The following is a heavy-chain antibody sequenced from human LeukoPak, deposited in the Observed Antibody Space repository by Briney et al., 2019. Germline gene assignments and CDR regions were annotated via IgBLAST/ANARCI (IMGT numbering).Heavy chain of an antibody. D-gene: IGHD3-3*01. CDR2: INHSGST. CDR1: GGSFSGYY. J-gene: IGHJ4*02. Sequence: PSETLSLTCAVYGGSFSGYYWSWIRQPPGKGLEWIGEINHSGSTNYNPSLKSRVTISVDTSKNQFSLKLSSVTAADTAVYYCARHPTNSDFWSGSSYFDYWGQGTLVTVSS. V-gene: IGHV4-34*01. CDR3: ARHPTNSDFWSGSSYFDY.